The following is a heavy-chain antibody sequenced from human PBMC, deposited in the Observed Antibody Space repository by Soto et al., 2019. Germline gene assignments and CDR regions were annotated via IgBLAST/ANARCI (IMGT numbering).Heavy chain of an antibody. Sequence: SVKVSCKASGGTFSSYAISWVRQAPGQGLEWMGGIIPIFGTANYAQKFQGGVTITADRSTSTAYMELSSLRSEDTAVYYCARVGGSYYRGGDFDIWGQGTMVTVSS. CDR2: IIPIFGTA. CDR3: ARVGGSYYRGGDFDI. CDR1: GGTFSSYA. D-gene: IGHD1-26*01. V-gene: IGHV1-69*06. J-gene: IGHJ3*02.